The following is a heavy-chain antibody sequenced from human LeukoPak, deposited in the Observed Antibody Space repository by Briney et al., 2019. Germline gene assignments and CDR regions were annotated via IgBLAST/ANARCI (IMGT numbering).Heavy chain of an antibody. D-gene: IGHD3-16*02. V-gene: IGHV4-34*01. CDR3: ARRRYYDYVWGSYRYQPIDY. CDR2: INHSGST. J-gene: IGHJ4*02. CDR1: GGSFSGYY. Sequence: SETLSLTCAVYGGSFSGYYWSWIRQPPGKGLEWIGEINHSGSTNYNPSLKSRVTISVDTSKNQFSLKLSSVTAADTAVYYCARRRYYDYVWGSYRYQPIDYWGQGTLVTVSP.